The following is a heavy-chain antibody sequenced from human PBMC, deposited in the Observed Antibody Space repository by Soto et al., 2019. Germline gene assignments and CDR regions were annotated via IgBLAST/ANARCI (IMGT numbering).Heavy chain of an antibody. D-gene: IGHD1-26*01. CDR2: IKSKTEGAKT. V-gene: IGHV3-15*07. J-gene: IGHJ6*02. CDR3: TTGLVGAMTGYYYGMDV. Sequence: GGSLRLSCAASGFSVSNAWMSWVRQAPGKGLEWVGRIKSKTEGAKTDYPAPVKGRFTISRDDSGSALYLQLNSLRTEDTAVYYCTTGLVGAMTGYYYGMDVWGQGTTVTVSS. CDR1: GFSVSNAW.